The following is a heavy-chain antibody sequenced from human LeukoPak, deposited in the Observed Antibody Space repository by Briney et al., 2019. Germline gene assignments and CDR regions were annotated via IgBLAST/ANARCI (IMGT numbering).Heavy chain of an antibody. Sequence: GGSLRLSCAASGFTFSSYAMHWVRQAPGKGLEWVAVISEDGSTKYYADSVKGRFTISRDNSKNTLYLQMNSLRAEDTAVYYCARVEDSSGWSSEYWGQGSLVTVSS. CDR2: ISEDGSTK. J-gene: IGHJ4*02. CDR1: GFTFSSYA. CDR3: ARVEDSSGWSSEY. D-gene: IGHD6-19*01. V-gene: IGHV3-30*04.